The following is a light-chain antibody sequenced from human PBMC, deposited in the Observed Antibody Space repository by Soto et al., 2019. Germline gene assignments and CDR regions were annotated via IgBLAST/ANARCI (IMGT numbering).Light chain of an antibody. CDR2: DVS. Sequence: QSVLTQPASVSGSPGQSISISCSGTSSDVGGYNYVSWYQQHPGKAPKLLIYDVSNRPSGVSDRFSGSKSGNTASLTISGLQAEDEAEYYCSSYTSSSTLVFGGGTKHTVL. CDR1: SSDVGGYNY. CDR3: SSYTSSSTLV. J-gene: IGLJ2*01. V-gene: IGLV2-14*01.